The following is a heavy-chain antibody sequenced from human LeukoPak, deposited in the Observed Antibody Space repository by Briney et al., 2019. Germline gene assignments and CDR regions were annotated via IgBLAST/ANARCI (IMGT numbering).Heavy chain of an antibody. CDR1: GVSISNYY. J-gene: IGHJ5*02. V-gene: IGHV4-59*01. Sequence: SETLSLTCTVSGVSISNYYWSWIRQPPGKGLEWIGYIYYSGSTNYNPSLKSRVTISVDRTKNHFSLKLSSVTAADTAVYYCARGDGYNKGFDPRGQGTLVTVSS. CDR2: IYYSGST. CDR3: ARGDGYNKGFDP. D-gene: IGHD5-24*01.